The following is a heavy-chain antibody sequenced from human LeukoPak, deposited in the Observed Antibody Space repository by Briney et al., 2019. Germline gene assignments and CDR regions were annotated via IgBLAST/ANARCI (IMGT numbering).Heavy chain of an antibody. V-gene: IGHV4-38-2*02. CDR2: IYHSGST. Sequence: SETLSLTCTVSDYSISSGYGYYWGWIRQPPGKGLEWIGSIYHSGSTYYNPSLKSRVTISVDTSKNQFSLKLSSVTAADTAVYYCARQWFGELSSDYWGQGTLVTVSS. CDR1: DYSISSGYGYY. CDR3: ARQWFGELSSDY. J-gene: IGHJ4*02. D-gene: IGHD3-10*01.